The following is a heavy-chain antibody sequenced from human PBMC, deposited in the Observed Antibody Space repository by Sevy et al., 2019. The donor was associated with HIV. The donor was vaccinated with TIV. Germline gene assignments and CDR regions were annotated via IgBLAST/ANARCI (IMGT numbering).Heavy chain of an antibody. V-gene: IGHV3-30-3*01. J-gene: IGHJ4*02. D-gene: IGHD2-15*01. Sequence: GGSLRLSCTASGFPFSSYAMHWVRQAPGKGLEWVALLSYDGNNNYYADSVKGRFTFSRDNSKNTLYLQMSSLRAEDKAVYYCARDRCSGSSCYSLPYDSWGQGTLVTVSS. CDR2: LSYDGNNN. CDR3: ARDRCSGSSCYSLPYDS. CDR1: GFPFSSYA.